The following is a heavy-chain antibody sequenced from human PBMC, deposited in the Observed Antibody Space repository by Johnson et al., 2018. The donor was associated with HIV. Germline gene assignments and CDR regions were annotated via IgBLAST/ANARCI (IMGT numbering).Heavy chain of an antibody. CDR1: GFTFSSYA. J-gene: IGHJ3*02. D-gene: IGHD3-10*01. CDR2: ISYDGSNK. Sequence: QVQLVESGGGLVQPGGSLRLSCAASGFTFSSYAMHWVRQAPGKGLEWVAVISYDGSNKYYADSVKGRFTISRDNSKNTLYLQMNSLRAEDTAVYYCARGAWFGETDAFDIWGQGTMVTVSS. CDR3: ARGAWFGETDAFDI. V-gene: IGHV3-30-3*01.